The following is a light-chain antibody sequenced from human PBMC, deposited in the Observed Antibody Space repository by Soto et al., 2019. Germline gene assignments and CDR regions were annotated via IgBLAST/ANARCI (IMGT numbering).Light chain of an antibody. CDR3: CSYAGSSTEV. CDR2: EGS. J-gene: IGLJ2*01. Sequence: QSALTQPASVSGSPGQSLTISCTGTSSDVGRYNLVSWYQQHPGKAPKLMIYEGSKRPSGVSNRFSGSKSGNTASLTISGLQAEDEADYYCCSYAGSSTEVFGGGTKLTVL. V-gene: IGLV2-23*01. CDR1: SSDVGRYNL.